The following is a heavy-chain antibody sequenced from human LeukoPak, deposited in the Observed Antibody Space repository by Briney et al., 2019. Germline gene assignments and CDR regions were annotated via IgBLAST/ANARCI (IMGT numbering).Heavy chain of an antibody. CDR3: TRRYRSGWSPTYDY. Sequence: SETLSLTCTVSGGSMSSYYWSWIRQPPGKGLEWVGYIYTSGSTNYNPSLRSRVTISEDTSKNQVSLKLSSVTAADTAVYYCTRRYRSGWSPTYDYWGQGILVTVSS. J-gene: IGHJ4*02. D-gene: IGHD6-19*01. CDR2: IYTSGST. CDR1: GGSMSSYY. V-gene: IGHV4-4*09.